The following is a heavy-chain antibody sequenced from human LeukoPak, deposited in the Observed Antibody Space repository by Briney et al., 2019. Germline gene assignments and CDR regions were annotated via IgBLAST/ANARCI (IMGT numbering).Heavy chain of an antibody. J-gene: IGHJ4*02. D-gene: IGHD6-13*01. CDR2: INHSGST. V-gene: IGHV4-34*01. CDR1: GGSFSGYY. CDR3: ASLSSSWSTDY. Sequence: SETLSLTCAVYGGSFSGYYWSWIRQPPGKGLGWIGEINHSGSTNYNPSLKSRVTISVDTSKNQFSLKLSSVTAADTAVYYCASLSSSWSTDYWGQGTLVTVSS.